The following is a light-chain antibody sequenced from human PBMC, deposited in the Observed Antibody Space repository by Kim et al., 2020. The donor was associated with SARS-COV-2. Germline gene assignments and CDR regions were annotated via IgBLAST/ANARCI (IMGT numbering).Light chain of an antibody. CDR3: CSYAGSYTLGV. V-gene: IGLV2-11*01. CDR1: SGAVGGYTH. CDR2: DVS. J-gene: IGLJ1*01. Sequence: SFTFSGTGTSGAVGGYTHVACYHQHPGKAPKLMIYDVSKRPSGVPDRFSGSRSGNTASLTISGLQAEDEADYYCCSYAGSYTLGVFGTGTKVTVL.